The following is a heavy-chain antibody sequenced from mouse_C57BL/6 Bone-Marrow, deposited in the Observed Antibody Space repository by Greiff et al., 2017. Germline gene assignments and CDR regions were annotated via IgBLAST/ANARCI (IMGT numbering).Heavy chain of an antibody. CDR3: AGGGNYGFAY. CDR2: INPSTGGT. V-gene: IGHV1-42*01. D-gene: IGHD2-1*01. J-gene: IGHJ3*01. CDR1: GYSFTGYY. Sequence: VQLQQSGPELVKPGASVKISCTASGYSFTGYYMNWVKQSPEKSLEWIGEINPSTGGTTDNQKFKAKATLTVDKSSSTAYMQLKSLTSEDSAVYYCAGGGNYGFAYWGQGTLVTVSA.